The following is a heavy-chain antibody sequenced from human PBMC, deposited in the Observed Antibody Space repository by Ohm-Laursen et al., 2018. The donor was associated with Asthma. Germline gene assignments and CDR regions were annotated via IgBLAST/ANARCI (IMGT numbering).Heavy chain of an antibody. J-gene: IGHJ4*02. CDR3: AREGRYGDYEPGWGY. Sequence: GSLRLSCAASGFTFSSYSMNWVRQAPGKGLEWVSYISSSGSTIYYAGSVKGRFTISRDNAKNSLYLQMNSLRDEDTAVYYCAREGRYGDYEPGWGYWGQGTLVTVSS. CDR2: ISSSGSTI. CDR1: GFTFSSYS. V-gene: IGHV3-48*02. D-gene: IGHD4-17*01.